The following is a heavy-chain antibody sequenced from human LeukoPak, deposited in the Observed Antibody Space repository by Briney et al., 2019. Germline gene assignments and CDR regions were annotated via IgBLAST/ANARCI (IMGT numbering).Heavy chain of an antibody. J-gene: IGHJ4*02. D-gene: IGHD4-17*01. CDR3: AKVSSYGDYVDY. V-gene: IGHV3-53*01. CDR1: GFTVSSNY. CDR2: IYSGGST. Sequence: GGSLRLSCAASGFTVSSNYMSWVRQAPGKGLEWVSVIYSGGSTDYADSVKGRFTISRDNSKNTLSLQMNSLRAEDTAVYYCAKVSSYGDYVDYWGQGTLVTVSS.